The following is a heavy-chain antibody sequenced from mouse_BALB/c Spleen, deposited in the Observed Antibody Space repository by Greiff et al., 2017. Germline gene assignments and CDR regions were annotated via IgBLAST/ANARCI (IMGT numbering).Heavy chain of an antibody. J-gene: IGHJ4*01. D-gene: IGHD4-1*01. CDR2: ISSGGSNN. Sequence: EVQGVESGGDLVKPGGSLKLSCAASGFTFSSYGLPWVRQTPDKRLEWVATISSGGSNNYYPDCVSGRFTIARDNAKNILYLQISSLKSEDTAMYYYARHGITYYAMDYWGQGTSVTVS. CDR3: ARHGITYYAMDY. V-gene: IGHV5-6*01. CDR1: GFTFSSYG.